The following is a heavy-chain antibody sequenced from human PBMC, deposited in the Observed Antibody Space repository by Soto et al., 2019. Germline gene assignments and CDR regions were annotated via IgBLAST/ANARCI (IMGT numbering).Heavy chain of an antibody. Sequence: ASVKVSCKASGYTFTSYAMHWVRQAPGQRLEWMGWINAGKGNTKYSQKFQGRVTITRDTSASTAYMELSSLRSEDTAVYYCARTYSSSWSYRFDYWGQGTLVTVSS. CDR3: ARTYSSSWSYRFDY. CDR2: INAGKGNT. D-gene: IGHD6-13*01. J-gene: IGHJ4*02. V-gene: IGHV1-3*01. CDR1: GYTFTSYA.